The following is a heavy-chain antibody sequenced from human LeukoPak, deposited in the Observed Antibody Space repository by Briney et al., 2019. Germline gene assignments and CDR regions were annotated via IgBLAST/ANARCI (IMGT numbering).Heavy chain of an antibody. CDR2: ISGSGGST. V-gene: IGHV3-23*01. J-gene: IGHJ4*02. CDR1: GFTFSSYA. Sequence: GGSLRLSCAASGFTFSSYAMSWVRQAPGKGLEWVSAISGSGGSTYYADSVKGRFTISRDNSKNTLYLQMNSLRAEDTAVYYCAKAPLAYCSGGSCYGQFDYWGQGTLVTVSS. D-gene: IGHD2-15*01. CDR3: AKAPLAYCSGGSCYGQFDY.